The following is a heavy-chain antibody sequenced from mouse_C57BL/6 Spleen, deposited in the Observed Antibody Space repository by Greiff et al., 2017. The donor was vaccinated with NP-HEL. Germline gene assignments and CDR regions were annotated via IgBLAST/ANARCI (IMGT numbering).Heavy chain of an antibody. V-gene: IGHV3-6*01. CDR2: ISYDGSN. CDR1: GYSITSGYY. J-gene: IGHJ3*01. D-gene: IGHD4-1*01. Sequence: VQLKESGPGLVKPSQSLSLTCSVTGYSITSGYYWNWIRQPPGNKLEWMGFISYDGSNNYNPSLKNRITITRDTSKNQFFLKLNSVTTEDTATYCCARSLTGTSWFAYWGKGTLVTVSA. CDR3: ARSLTGTSWFAY.